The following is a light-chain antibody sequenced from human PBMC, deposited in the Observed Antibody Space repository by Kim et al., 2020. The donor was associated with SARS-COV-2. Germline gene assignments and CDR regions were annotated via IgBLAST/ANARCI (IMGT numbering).Light chain of an antibody. CDR1: SSDVGGYNS. CDR3: SSFAGSNMWV. Sequence: QSALTQPPSASGSPGQSVTISCTGTSSDVGGYNSVSWYQHHPGKAPKLVIFEVSKRPSGVPDRFSGSKSGNTASLTVSGLQAEDEADYYCSSFAGSNMWVFGGGTQLTVL. CDR2: EVS. J-gene: IGLJ3*02. V-gene: IGLV2-8*01.